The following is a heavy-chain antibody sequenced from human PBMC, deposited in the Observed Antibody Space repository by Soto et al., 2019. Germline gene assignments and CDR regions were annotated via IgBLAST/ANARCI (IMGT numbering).Heavy chain of an antibody. V-gene: IGHV4-31*03. CDR1: GVSINSGGYY. CDR3: ARVSQLERDAVHV. J-gene: IGHJ3*01. CDR2: IYYTGHT. Sequence: QVQLQESGPGLVKPSQTLSLTCSVSGVSINSGGYYWSWIRHHPGKGLGWIGYIYYTGHTFYNPFLTSRVAMSLDTSKNPFSLKLSSVPAAETAVYYCARVSQLERDAVHVWGQGTMVTVSS. D-gene: IGHD1-1*01.